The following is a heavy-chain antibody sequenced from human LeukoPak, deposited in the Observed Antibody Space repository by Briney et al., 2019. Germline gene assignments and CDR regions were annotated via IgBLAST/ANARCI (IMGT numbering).Heavy chain of an antibody. J-gene: IGHJ4*02. CDR2: ISGTSGTI. CDR1: GFTFSNYA. CDR3: AKRLGDQRAFDY. V-gene: IGHV3-23*01. D-gene: IGHD2-21*02. Sequence: PGGSLRLSCAASGFTFSNYAMSWVRQAPGKRLEWVSGISGTSGTINYADPVKGRFTISRDNSKNTGYLQMNSLRAEDTAVYYCAKRLGDQRAFDYWGQGTLVTVSS.